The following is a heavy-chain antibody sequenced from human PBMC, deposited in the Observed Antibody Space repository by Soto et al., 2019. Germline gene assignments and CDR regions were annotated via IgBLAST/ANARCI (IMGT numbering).Heavy chain of an antibody. CDR2: IRSKANSYAT. V-gene: IGHV3-73*01. CDR1: GFTFSGSA. D-gene: IGHD6-13*01. Sequence: GSLRLSCAASGFTFSGSAMHWVRQASGKGLEWVGRIRSKANSYATAYAAWVKGRFTISRDDSKNTAYLQMNSLKTEDTAVYYCTRQVPDSSRTIYYYYGMDVWGQGTTVTVSS. CDR3: TRQVPDSSRTIYYYYGMDV. J-gene: IGHJ6*02.